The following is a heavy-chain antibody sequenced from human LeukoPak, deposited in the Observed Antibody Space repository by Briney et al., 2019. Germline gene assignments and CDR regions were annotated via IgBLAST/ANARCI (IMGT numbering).Heavy chain of an antibody. CDR3: AKDILPYVSPSYTAKEGYFDF. CDR2: VKQDGSEK. D-gene: IGHD5-18*01. Sequence: GGSLRLSCAASAFTFSTYWMSWVRQAPGKGLELVANVKQDGSEKYYVDSVKGRFTISRDNAKNSLYLQMNSLRAEDTALYSCAKDILPYVSPSYTAKEGYFDFWGQGTLVTVSS. CDR1: AFTFSTYW. J-gene: IGHJ4*02. V-gene: IGHV3-7*03.